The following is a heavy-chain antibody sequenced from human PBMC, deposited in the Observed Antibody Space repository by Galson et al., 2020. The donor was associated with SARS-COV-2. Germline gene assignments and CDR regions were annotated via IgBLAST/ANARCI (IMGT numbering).Heavy chain of an antibody. J-gene: IGHJ3*02. CDR1: GFTFTNYA. D-gene: IGHD1-26*01. CDR3: TRDVSGGASDI. Sequence: QLGESLKISCAASGFTFTNYAMHWVRQAPGKGFEWLTVISHDGRIQVYADSVKGRFTISRDNSGNMVFLQIVSLRPDDTALYYCTRDVSGGASDIWGQGTMVIVSS. V-gene: IGHV3-30*01. CDR2: ISHDGRIQ.